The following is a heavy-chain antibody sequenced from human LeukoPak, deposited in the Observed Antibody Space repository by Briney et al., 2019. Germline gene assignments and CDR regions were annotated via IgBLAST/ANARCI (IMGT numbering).Heavy chain of an antibody. D-gene: IGHD3-22*01. CDR3: GRDSGFWLY. Sequence: ASETLSLTCTVSGDSITSGSYYWGWIRQTPDKGLEWIGNIYSTGATSYNPSVKSRVTMSVDTSKNQFSLKLHSVTAADTAVYFCGRDSGFWLYWGQGSLVTVSS. V-gene: IGHV4-39*07. CDR1: GDSITSGSYY. J-gene: IGHJ4*02. CDR2: IYSTGAT.